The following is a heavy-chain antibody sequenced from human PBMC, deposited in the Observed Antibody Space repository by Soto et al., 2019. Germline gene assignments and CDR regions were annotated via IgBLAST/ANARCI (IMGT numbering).Heavy chain of an antibody. CDR3: AKPSDFSYDFWSGYRKPYYYGMDV. CDR2: INPNSGGT. D-gene: IGHD3-3*01. J-gene: IGHJ6*02. V-gene: IGHV1-2*04. CDR1: GYTFTGYY. Sequence: ASVKVSCKASGYTFTGYYMHWVRQAPGQGLEWMGWINPNSGGTNYAQKFQGWVTMTRDTSISTAYMELSRLRSDDTAVYYCAKPSDFSYDFWSGYRKPYYYGMDVWGQGTTVTVSS.